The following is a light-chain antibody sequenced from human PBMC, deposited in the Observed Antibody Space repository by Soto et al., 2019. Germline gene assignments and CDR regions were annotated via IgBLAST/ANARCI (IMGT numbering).Light chain of an antibody. CDR2: DAS. CDR3: QQYSVYWT. CDR1: QSISSW. J-gene: IGKJ1*01. V-gene: IGKV1-5*01. Sequence: IQMTQSPSTLSASVGDRVTVPCRASQSISSWLAWYQQKPGKAPKLLIYDASSWAGGVPSRFTGSGSGTEFTLTINSLQPDDFATYYCQQYSVYWTFGQGTKVDIK.